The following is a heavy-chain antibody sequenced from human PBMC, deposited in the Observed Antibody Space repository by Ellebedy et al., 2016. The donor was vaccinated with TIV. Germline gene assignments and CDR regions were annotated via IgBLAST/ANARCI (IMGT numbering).Heavy chain of an antibody. D-gene: IGHD5-18*01. Sequence: AASVKVSCKASGYTFTGYYMHWVRQAPGQGLEWMGWINPNSGGTNYAQKFQGWVTMTRDTSISPAYMELSRLRSDDTAVYYCARLKLSDTAMVAFDYWGQGTLVTVSS. CDR1: GYTFTGYY. CDR2: INPNSGGT. J-gene: IGHJ4*02. CDR3: ARLKLSDTAMVAFDY. V-gene: IGHV1-2*04.